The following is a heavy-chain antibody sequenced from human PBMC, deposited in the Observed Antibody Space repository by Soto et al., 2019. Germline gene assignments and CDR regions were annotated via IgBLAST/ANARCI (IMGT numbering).Heavy chain of an antibody. V-gene: IGHV1-3*01. CDR3: ARGITLPTPLDY. CDR2: INAGNGNT. D-gene: IGHD1-20*01. J-gene: IGHJ4*02. CDR1: GYTFASYA. Sequence: GASVKVSCKASGYTFASYAMHWVRQAPGQRLEWMGWINAGNGNTKYSQKFQGRVTITRDTSASTAYMELSSLRSEDTAVYYCARGITLPTPLDYWGQGTLVTVSS.